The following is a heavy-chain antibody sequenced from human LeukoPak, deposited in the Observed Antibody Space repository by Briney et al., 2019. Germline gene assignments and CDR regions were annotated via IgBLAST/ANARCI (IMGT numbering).Heavy chain of an antibody. J-gene: IGHJ4*02. CDR1: GGSISSYY. D-gene: IGHD6-19*01. Sequence: SETLSLTCTVSGGSISSYYWSWIRQPAGKGLEWIGRIYTSGSTNYNPSLKSRVTMSVDTSKNQFSLKLSSVTAADTAVYYCARGSRPYSRGWYGPFDYWGQGPLVTVSS. V-gene: IGHV4-4*07. CDR3: ARGSRPYSRGWYGPFDY. CDR2: IYTSGST.